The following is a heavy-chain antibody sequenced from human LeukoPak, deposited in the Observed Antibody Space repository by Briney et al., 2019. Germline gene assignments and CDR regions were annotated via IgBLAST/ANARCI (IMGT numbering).Heavy chain of an antibody. J-gene: IGHJ4*02. V-gene: IGHV3-21*06. D-gene: IGHD4-17*01. CDR1: GFTFSSYA. CDR2: ISSGGNYK. Sequence: GGSLTLSCPTSGFTFSSYAMDWVRQAAGKGLEWVASISSGGNYKYYGDSVWGRFTISRDDAKNSLYLEMNSLRAEDTAVYYCARDTRQTSVTNFDSWGQGTLVIVS. CDR3: ARDTRQTSVTNFDS.